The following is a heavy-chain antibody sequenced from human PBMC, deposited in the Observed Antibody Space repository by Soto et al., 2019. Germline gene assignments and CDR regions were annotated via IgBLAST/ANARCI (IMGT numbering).Heavy chain of an antibody. CDR2: IYHSGST. J-gene: IGHJ4*02. Sequence: SETLSLTCAVSGYSISSGYYWGWIRQPPGKGLEWIGSIYHSGSTYYNPSLKSRVTISVDTSKNQFSLKLSSVTAADTAVYYCARDFVLLWFGELFVDYWGQGTLVTVS. CDR3: ARDFVLLWFGELFVDY. D-gene: IGHD3-10*01. CDR1: GYSISSGYY. V-gene: IGHV4-38-2*02.